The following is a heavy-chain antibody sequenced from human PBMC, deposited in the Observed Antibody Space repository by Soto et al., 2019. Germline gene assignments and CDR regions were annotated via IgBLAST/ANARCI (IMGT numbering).Heavy chain of an antibody. J-gene: IGHJ6*02. Sequence: PGGSLRLSCAASGFTFSSYSMNWVRQAPGKGLEWVSSISSSSSYIYYADSVKGRFTISRDNAKNSLYLQMNSLRAEDTAVYYCARDLTAMVSGAYYYYYGMDVWGQGTTVTVSS. CDR1: GFTFSSYS. CDR2: ISSSSSYI. CDR3: ARDLTAMVSGAYYYYYGMDV. D-gene: IGHD5-18*01. V-gene: IGHV3-21*01.